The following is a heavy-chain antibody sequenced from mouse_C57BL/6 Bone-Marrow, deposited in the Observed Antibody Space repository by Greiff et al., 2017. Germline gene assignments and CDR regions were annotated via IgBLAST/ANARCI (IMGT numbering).Heavy chain of an antibody. V-gene: IGHV1-50*01. CDR3: ARSLVITTVAPGDY. J-gene: IGHJ2*01. D-gene: IGHD1-1*01. CDR2: IDPSDSYT. Sequence: QVHVKQPGAELVKPGASVKLSCKASGYTFTSYWMQWVKQRPGQGLEWIGEIDPSDSYTNYNQKFKGKATLTVDTSSSTAYMQLSSLTSEDSAVYYCARSLVITTVAPGDYWGQGTTLTVSS. CDR1: GYTFTSYW.